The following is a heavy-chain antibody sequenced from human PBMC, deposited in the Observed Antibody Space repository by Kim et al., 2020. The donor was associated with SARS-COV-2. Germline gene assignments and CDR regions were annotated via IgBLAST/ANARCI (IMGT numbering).Heavy chain of an antibody. CDR3: ARRGYSSGSHYFDY. V-gene: IGHV1-3*04. D-gene: IGHD6-25*01. Sequence: ASVKVSCRASGYTFTSYNIHWVRQAPGQRLEWMGWFNTATGDTNYSETFQGRLIITTDTSATTLYMELSSLTSEDTAMFYCARRGYSSGSHYFDYWGQGT. CDR2: FNTATGDT. CDR1: GYTFTSYN. J-gene: IGHJ4*02.